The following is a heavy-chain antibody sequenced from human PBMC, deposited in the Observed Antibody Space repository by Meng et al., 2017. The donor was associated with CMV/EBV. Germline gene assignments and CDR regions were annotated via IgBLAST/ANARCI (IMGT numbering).Heavy chain of an antibody. Sequence: SVTVSCKASGGTFSSYAISWVRQAPGQGLEWMGGIIPILGIANYAQKFQGRVTITADKSTSTAYMELSSLRSEDTAVYYCARGGGRDGYKREDWGQGTLVTVSS. V-gene: IGHV1-69*10. J-gene: IGHJ4*02. CDR2: IIPILGIA. D-gene: IGHD5-24*01. CDR3: ARGGGRDGYKRED. CDR1: GGTFSSYA.